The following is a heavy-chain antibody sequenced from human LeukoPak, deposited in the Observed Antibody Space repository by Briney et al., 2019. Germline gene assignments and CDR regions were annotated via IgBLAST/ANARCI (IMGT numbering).Heavy chain of an antibody. CDR1: GFTFSSYS. V-gene: IGHV3-21*01. CDR2: ISRGGDYT. Sequence: GGSLRLSCAASGFTFSSYSMNWVRQAPGKGLEWVSSISRGGDYTYSEDSVKGRVTISRDNAKDSLYLQLNSLRAEETAVYYCARDLMAVAGTGFDYWGQGTLVTVSS. D-gene: IGHD6-19*01. J-gene: IGHJ4*02. CDR3: ARDLMAVAGTGFDY.